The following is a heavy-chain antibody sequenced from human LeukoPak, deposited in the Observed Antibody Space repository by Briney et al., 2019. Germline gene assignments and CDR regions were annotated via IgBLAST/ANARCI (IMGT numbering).Heavy chain of an antibody. CDR2: IKSRGGGETT. V-gene: IGHV3-15*01. CDR1: GFGFTTAW. D-gene: IGHD3-3*01. J-gene: IGHJ4*02. CDR3: AWQTKYDSWRMDY. Sequence: GGSLRLSCAASGFGFTTAWMGWVRQAPGKWPEWVGRIKSRGGGETTDYAAPVTGRITISRDDSENTLYLQINGLKIEDTGVYYCAWQTKYDSWRMDYWRLGTLVTVSS.